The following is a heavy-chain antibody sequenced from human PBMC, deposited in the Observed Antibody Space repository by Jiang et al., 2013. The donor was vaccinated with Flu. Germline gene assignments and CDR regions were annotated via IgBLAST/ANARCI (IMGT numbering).Heavy chain of an antibody. J-gene: IGHJ5*02. CDR1: GGSISSYY. CDR2: IYYSGST. D-gene: IGHD3-22*01. V-gene: IGHV4-59*01. CDR3: ARDAVYYDSSGYYVWFDP. Sequence: LLKPSETLSLTCTVSGGSISSYYWSWIRQPPGKGLEWIGYIYYSGSTNYNPSLKSRVTISVDTSKNQFSLKLSSVTAADTAVYYCARDAVYYDSSGYYVWFDPWGQGTLVTVSS.